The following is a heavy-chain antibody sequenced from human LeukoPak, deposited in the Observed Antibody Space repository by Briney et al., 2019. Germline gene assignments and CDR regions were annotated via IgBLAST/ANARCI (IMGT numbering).Heavy chain of an antibody. CDR1: GFTFSSYW. CDR3: ARDGAVRAAAGTSDY. V-gene: IGHV3-74*01. CDR2: INSDGSST. Sequence: GGSLRLSCAASGFTFSSYWMHWVRQAPGKGLVWVSRINSDGSSTSYADSVKGRFTTSRDNAKNTLYLQMNSLRAEDTAVYYCARDGAVRAAAGTSDYWGQGTLVTVSS. J-gene: IGHJ4*02. D-gene: IGHD6-13*01.